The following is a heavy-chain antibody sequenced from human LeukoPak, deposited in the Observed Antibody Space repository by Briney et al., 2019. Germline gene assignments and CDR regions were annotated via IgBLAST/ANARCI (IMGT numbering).Heavy chain of an antibody. CDR2: INPNSGGT. D-gene: IGHD3-16*01. V-gene: IGHV1-2*02. CDR3: ARVDRGTFWGGDYFEY. Sequence: AASVKVSCKASGYTFTDYYIHWVRQVPGQGLEWIGWINPNSGGTNYAPQFQGRVAMTRDTSISTAYVDLSRLRSDDTAVYYCARVDRGTFWGGDYFEYWGQGTLVTVSS. CDR1: GYTFTDYY. J-gene: IGHJ4*02.